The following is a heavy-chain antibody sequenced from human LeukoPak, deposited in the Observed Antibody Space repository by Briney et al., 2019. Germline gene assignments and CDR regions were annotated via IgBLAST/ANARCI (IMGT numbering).Heavy chain of an antibody. Sequence: PSETLSLTCAVYGGSFSGYYWSWIRQPPGKGLEWIGEINHSGSTNYNPSPKSRVTISVDTSKNQFSLKLSSVTAADTAVYYCARVGLGRWFDPWGQGTLVTVSS. J-gene: IGHJ5*02. CDR2: INHSGST. CDR1: GGSFSGYY. CDR3: ARVGLGRWFDP. V-gene: IGHV4-34*01.